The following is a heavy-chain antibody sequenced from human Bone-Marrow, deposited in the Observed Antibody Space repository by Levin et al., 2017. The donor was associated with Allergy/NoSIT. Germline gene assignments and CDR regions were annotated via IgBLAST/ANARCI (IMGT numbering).Heavy chain of an antibody. J-gene: IGHJ5*02. Sequence: GESLKISCKASAYTFYSYAISWVRQAPGEGLEWMGWISGYNGHTNYAQKFQGRVTMTTDTSTSTAYLELRSLRSDDTAVYFCARHRGPQSGDGNWFDPWGQGTLVTVSS. CDR3: ARHRGPQSGDGNWFDP. CDR2: ISGYNGHT. D-gene: IGHD4-17*01. V-gene: IGHV1-18*01. CDR1: AYTFYSYA.